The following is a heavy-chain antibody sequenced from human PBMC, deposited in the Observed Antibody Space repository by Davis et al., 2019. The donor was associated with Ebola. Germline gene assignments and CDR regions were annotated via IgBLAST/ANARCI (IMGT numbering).Heavy chain of an antibody. CDR2: ISGSGGST. J-gene: IGHJ5*02. D-gene: IGHD3-10*01. CDR3: ARDITLRGPFDP. CDR1: RFTFSSYA. Sequence: GGSLRLSCVASRFTFSSYAMSWVRQAPGKGLEWVSAISGSGGSTYYADSVKGRFTIPRDNSKNTLYLQMNSLRAEDTAVYYCARDITLRGPFDPWGQGTLVTVSS. V-gene: IGHV3-23*01.